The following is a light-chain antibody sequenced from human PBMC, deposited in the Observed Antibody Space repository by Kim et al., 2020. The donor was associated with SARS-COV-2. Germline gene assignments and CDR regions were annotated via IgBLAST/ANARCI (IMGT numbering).Light chain of an antibody. CDR2: YDS. CDR1: NMGSKS. V-gene: IGLV3-21*04. J-gene: IGLJ3*02. CDR3: QVWDSSSDHWV. Sequence: APGKTAKITCGGNNMGSKSVHWYQQKPGRAPVLVIYYDSDRPSGIPERFSGSNSGNTATLTISRVEAGDEADYYCQVWDSSSDHWVFGGGTQLTVL.